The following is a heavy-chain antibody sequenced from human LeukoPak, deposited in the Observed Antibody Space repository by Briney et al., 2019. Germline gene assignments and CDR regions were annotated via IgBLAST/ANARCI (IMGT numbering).Heavy chain of an antibody. D-gene: IGHD1-26*01. CDR1: GGSLSGYY. Sequence: SETLSLTCAVYGGSLSGYYWSWIRQPPGKGLEWIGEINHSGSTNYNPSLKSRVTISVDTSKNQFSLKLSSVTAADTAVYYCARRAGHAFKNSGSYRYYFDYWGQGTLVTVSS. V-gene: IGHV4-34*01. CDR2: INHSGST. CDR3: ARRAGHAFKNSGSYRYYFDY. J-gene: IGHJ4*02.